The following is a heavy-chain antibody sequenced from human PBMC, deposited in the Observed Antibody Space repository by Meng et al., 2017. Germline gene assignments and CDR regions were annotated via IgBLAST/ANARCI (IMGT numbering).Heavy chain of an antibody. CDR2: IYYSGST. CDR1: GGSISSGGYY. CDR3: ASKGGLSTYNWFDP. J-gene: IGHJ5*02. V-gene: IGHV4-31*03. D-gene: IGHD5-12*01. Sequence: QVQVEESGPGLVTPSQTLSPTCTVSGGSISSGGYYWSWIRQHPGKGLEWIGYIYYSGSTYYNPSLKSRVTISVDTSKNQFSLKLSSVTAADTAVYYCASKGGLSTYNWFDPWGQGTLVTVSS.